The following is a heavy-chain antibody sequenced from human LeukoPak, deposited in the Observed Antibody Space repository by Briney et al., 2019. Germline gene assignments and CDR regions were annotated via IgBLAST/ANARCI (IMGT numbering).Heavy chain of an antibody. Sequence: GGSLRLSCAASGFTFSSYSVIWARQAPGKGLEWVSYVSSSGTTTYYADSVKGRFTISRDNGKNLVSLQMNSLRDEDTAVYYCARDSTSEVLRYFDALQYFDSWGQGTLVTVSS. CDR2: VSSSGTTT. V-gene: IGHV3-48*02. J-gene: IGHJ4*02. CDR3: ARDSTSEVLRYFDALQYFDS. CDR1: GFTFSSYS. D-gene: IGHD3-9*01.